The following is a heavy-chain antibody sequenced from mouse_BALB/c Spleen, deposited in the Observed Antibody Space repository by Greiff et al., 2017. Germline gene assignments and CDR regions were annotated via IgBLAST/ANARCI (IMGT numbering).Heavy chain of an antibody. Sequence: EVKLMESGGGLVKPGGSLKLSCAASGFAFSSYDMSWVRQTPEKRLEWVAYISSGGGSTYYPDTVKGRFTISRDNAKNTLYLQMSSLKSEDTAMYYCARQTRHYYGSSPFDYWGQGTTLTVSS. D-gene: IGHD1-1*01. CDR3: ARQTRHYYGSSPFDY. V-gene: IGHV5-12-1*01. CDR2: ISSGGGST. J-gene: IGHJ2*01. CDR1: GFAFSSYD.